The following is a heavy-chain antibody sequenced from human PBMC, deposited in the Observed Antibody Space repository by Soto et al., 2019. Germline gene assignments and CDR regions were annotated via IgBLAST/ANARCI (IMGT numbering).Heavy chain of an antibody. CDR3: ARVSGGRYYSDY. D-gene: IGHD6-19*01. J-gene: IGHJ4*02. CDR2: INAGNGNT. V-gene: IGHV1-3*01. Sequence: KGAGYGFSRDRMPWLLKNTKKRIEWMGWINAGNGNTKYSQKFQGRVTITTDTSASTAYMELSSLRSEDTSVYHCARVSGGRYYSDYWGQGTLVPVS. CDR1: GYGFSRDR.